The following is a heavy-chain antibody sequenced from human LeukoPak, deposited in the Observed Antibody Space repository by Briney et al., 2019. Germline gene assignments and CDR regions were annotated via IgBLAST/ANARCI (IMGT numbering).Heavy chain of an antibody. CDR2: IWYDGSNK. CDR1: GFTFSSYG. J-gene: IGHJ4*02. D-gene: IGHD2-15*01. Sequence: PGRSLRLSCAASGFTFSSYGMHWVRQAPGKGLEWVAVIWYDGSNKYYADSVKGRFTISRDNSKNTLYLQMNSLRAEDTAVYYCARDGPDRGCSGGSCRVVAYYFDYWGQGTLVTVSS. V-gene: IGHV3-33*01. CDR3: ARDGPDRGCSGGSCRVVAYYFDY.